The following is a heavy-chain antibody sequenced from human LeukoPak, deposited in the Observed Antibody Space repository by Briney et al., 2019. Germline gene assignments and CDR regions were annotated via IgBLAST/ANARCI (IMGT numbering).Heavy chain of an antibody. Sequence: SETLSLTCTVSGGSISSSSYYWGWIRQPPGKGLEWIGSIYYSGSTYYNPSLKSRVTISVDTSKNQFSLKLSSVTAADTAVYYCARDGMGGIAAAGYAYWGQGTLVTVSS. CDR1: GGSISSSSYY. CDR2: IYYSGST. V-gene: IGHV4-39*07. D-gene: IGHD6-13*01. J-gene: IGHJ4*02. CDR3: ARDGMGGIAAAGYAY.